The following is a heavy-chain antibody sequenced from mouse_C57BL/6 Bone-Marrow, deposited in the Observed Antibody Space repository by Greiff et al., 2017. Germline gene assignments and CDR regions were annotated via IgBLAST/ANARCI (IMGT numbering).Heavy chain of an antibody. CDR2: IDPNSGGT. D-gene: IGHD1-1*01. Sequence: QVQLQQPGAELVKPGASVKLSCKASGYTFTSYWMHWVKQRPGRGLEWIGRIDPNSGGTKYNEKFKSKATLTVDKPSSTAYMQLSSLTSADSAVYYCARDHYGSSSNWYFDVWGTGTTVTVSS. J-gene: IGHJ1*03. CDR3: ARDHYGSSSNWYFDV. V-gene: IGHV1-72*01. CDR1: GYTFTSYW.